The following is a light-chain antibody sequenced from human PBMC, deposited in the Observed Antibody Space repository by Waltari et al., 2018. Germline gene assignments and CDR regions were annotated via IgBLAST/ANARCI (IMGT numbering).Light chain of an antibody. CDR1: QSVSSN. V-gene: IGKV3-15*01. J-gene: IGKJ2*01. CDR3: QQYNNWPPQDA. CDR2: GAT. Sequence: EIVMTQSPATLSVSPGERVTLSCWASQSVSSNLAWYQQQPGQAPRLLIYGATTRATGIPARFSGSGSGTEFTLTISSLQSEDFAIYYCQQYNNWPPQDAFGQGTKLEIK.